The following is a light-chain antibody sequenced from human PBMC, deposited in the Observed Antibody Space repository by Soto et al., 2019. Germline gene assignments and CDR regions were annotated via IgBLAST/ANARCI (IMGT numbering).Light chain of an antibody. CDR1: SSNIGSNT. Sequence: QSVLTQPPSASGTPGQRVTISCSGSSSNIGSNTVNWYQQVPGTAPKLLIYSNNQRPSVVPDRFSGSRSGTSASLAISGLQSEDEDDYYCVAWDDSLNGWVFGGGTKLTVL. CDR2: SNN. V-gene: IGLV1-44*01. CDR3: VAWDDSLNGWV. J-gene: IGLJ3*02.